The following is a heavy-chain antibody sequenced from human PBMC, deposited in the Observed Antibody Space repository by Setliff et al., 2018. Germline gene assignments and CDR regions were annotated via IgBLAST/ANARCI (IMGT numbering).Heavy chain of an antibody. D-gene: IGHD3-22*01. J-gene: IGHJ3*01. CDR1: GYTFTSYG. V-gene: IGHV1-18*01. Sequence: ASVKVSCKASGYTFTSYGISWVRQAPGQGLEWMGWISAYNGNTNYAQKLQGRVTMTTDTSTGTAYMELRSLTSDDSAVYYCARDAPKVVDKFDLWGQGTKVTVS. CDR2: ISAYNGNT. CDR3: ARDAPKVVDKFDL.